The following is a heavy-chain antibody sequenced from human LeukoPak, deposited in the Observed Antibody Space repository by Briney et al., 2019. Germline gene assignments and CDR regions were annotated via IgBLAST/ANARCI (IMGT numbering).Heavy chain of an antibody. CDR2: ISAYNGNT. V-gene: IGHV1-18*01. CDR3: ARDLRRYSSSWSPFDP. Sequence: ASVKVSCKASGYTFTSYGISWVRQAPGQGLEWMGWISAYNGNTNYAQKLQGGVTMITDTSTSTAYMELRSLRSDDTAVYYCARDLRRYSSSWSPFDPWGQGTLVTVSS. CDR1: GYTFTSYG. J-gene: IGHJ5*02. D-gene: IGHD6-13*01.